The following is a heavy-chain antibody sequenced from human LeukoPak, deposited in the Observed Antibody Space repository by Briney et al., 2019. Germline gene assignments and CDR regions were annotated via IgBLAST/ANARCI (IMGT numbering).Heavy chain of an antibody. CDR1: GFTVSRNY. J-gene: IGHJ4*02. V-gene: IGHV3-11*01. CDR2: ISRSARSF. CDR3: AKDIYSSSWYVFDY. D-gene: IGHD6-13*01. Sequence: QSGGSLRLSCAASGFTVSRNYMSWVRQAPGGGLEWISYISRSARSFYYADSVKGRFTISRDNAKNSLYLQMNSLRAEDMALYYCAKDIYSSSWYVFDYWGQGTLVTVSS.